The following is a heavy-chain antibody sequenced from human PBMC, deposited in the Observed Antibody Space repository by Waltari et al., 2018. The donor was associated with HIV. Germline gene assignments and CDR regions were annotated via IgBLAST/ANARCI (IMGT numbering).Heavy chain of an antibody. CDR2: IRYDGSNK. Sequence: QVQLVESGGGVVQPGGSLRLSCAASGFTFSSYGMHWVRPAPGTGLEWVAFIRYDGSNKYYADSVKGRFTISRDNSKNTLYLQMNSLRAEDTAVYYCAKDLKTRVVVTTGWFDPWGQGTLVTVSS. J-gene: IGHJ5*02. CDR1: GFTFSSYG. CDR3: AKDLKTRVVVTTGWFDP. V-gene: IGHV3-30*02. D-gene: IGHD3-22*01.